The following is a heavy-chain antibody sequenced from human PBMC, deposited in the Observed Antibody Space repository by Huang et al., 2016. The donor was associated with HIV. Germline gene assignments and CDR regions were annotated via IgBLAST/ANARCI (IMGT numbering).Heavy chain of an antibody. D-gene: IGHD4-17*01. CDR1: GYTFTNYD. CDR2: MNPNTGNT. Sequence: QVHLVQSGAEVKKPGASVKVSCKASGYTFTNYDITWVRQAPGRGLEWMGGMNPNTGNTGFAQSFQGRVTMTRKTSITTAYMELTSLTSEDTAVYYCARSAYGDLDYWGLGTLVIVSS. V-gene: IGHV1-8*02. CDR3: ARSAYGDLDY. J-gene: IGHJ4*02.